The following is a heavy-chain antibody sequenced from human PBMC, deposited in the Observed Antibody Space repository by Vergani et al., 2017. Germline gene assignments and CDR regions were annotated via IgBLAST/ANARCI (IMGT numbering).Heavy chain of an antibody. CDR3: ARDRAPDYFDF. CDR2: ISYDGIQK. V-gene: IGHV3-30*04. Sequence: VQLVESGGGVVQPGRSLRLPCGASGFTLRSYAMHLVRQAPGKGLEWVAVISYDGIQKYYGDAVKGRFTISRDDSKNTLYLQMNILRPEDTAVYYCARDRAPDYFDFWGQGTVVTVSS. J-gene: IGHJ4*02. D-gene: IGHD1-14*01. CDR1: GFTLRSYA.